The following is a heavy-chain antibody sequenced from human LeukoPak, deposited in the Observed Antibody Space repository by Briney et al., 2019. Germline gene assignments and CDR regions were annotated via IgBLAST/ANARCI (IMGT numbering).Heavy chain of an antibody. CDR2: INPNSGGT. CDR3: ARDLGYATDY. J-gene: IGHJ4*02. D-gene: IGHD5-18*01. Sequence: ASVKVSCEASGGTFSSYAISWVRQTPGQGLEWMGWINPNSGGTNYAQKFQGRVTMTRDTSISTAYMELSRLRSDDTAVYYCARDLGYATDYWGQGTLVTVSS. V-gene: IGHV1-2*02. CDR1: GGTFSSYA.